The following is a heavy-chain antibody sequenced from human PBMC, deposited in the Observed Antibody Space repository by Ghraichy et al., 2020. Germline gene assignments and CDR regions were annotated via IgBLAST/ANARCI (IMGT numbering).Heavy chain of an antibody. CDR3: ARGGGVNAGY. CDR1: GFTFSNNY. V-gene: IGHV3-66*01. Sequence: GGSLRLSCAASGFTFSNNYMTWVRQAPGKGLEWVSLIYSGGSTNYSDSLKGRFTISRDNSKNTLYLQMNSLRAEDTAVYYCARGGGVNAGYWGQGTLVTVS. D-gene: IGHD2-8*01. CDR2: IYSGGST. J-gene: IGHJ4*02.